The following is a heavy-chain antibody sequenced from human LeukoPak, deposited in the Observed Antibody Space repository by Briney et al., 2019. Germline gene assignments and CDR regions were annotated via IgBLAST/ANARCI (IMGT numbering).Heavy chain of an antibody. Sequence: SETLSLTCTVSGGSISSYYWSWFRQPPGKGLEWIGYIYYSGSTNYNPSLKSRVTISVDTSDENHFSLKLNSVTAADTAVYYCARYFWPSITTINYYYYYYMDVWGKGTTVTVSS. CDR3: ARYFWPSITTINYYYYYYMDV. V-gene: IGHV4-59*08. CDR2: IYYSGST. D-gene: IGHD3-3*01. CDR1: GGSISSYY. J-gene: IGHJ6*03.